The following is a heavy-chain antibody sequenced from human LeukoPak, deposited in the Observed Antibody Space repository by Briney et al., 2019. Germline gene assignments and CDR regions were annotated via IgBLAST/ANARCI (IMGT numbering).Heavy chain of an antibody. D-gene: IGHD3-3*01. CDR1: GFNFSIYG. CDR2: VRYDQSAT. Sequence: AGGSLRLSCAASGFNFSIYGMHWVRQAPGKELEWVTFVRYDQSATVYADSVQGRFAISRDNSKNTVYLQMNSLRVEDTALYFCVKDQGECPGSRCYLRFLEYWGQGTLVIVSS. CDR3: VKDQGECPGSRCYLRFLEY. V-gene: IGHV3-30*02. J-gene: IGHJ4*02.